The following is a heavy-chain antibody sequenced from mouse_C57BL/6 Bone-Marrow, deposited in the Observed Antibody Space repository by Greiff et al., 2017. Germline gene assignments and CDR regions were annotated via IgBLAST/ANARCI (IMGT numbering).Heavy chain of an antibody. Sequence: QVQLQQPGAELVRPGTSVKLSCKASGYTFTSYWMHWVKQRPGQGLEWIGVIDPSDSYTNYNQKFKGKATLTVDTSSSTAYMQLSSLTSEDSAVYYWCYYGKSFSHWYGDVWGTGTTGTVSS. D-gene: IGHD2-1*01. CDR2: IDPSDSYT. V-gene: IGHV1-59*01. CDR3: CYYGKSFSHWYGDV. J-gene: IGHJ1*03. CDR1: GYTFTSYW.